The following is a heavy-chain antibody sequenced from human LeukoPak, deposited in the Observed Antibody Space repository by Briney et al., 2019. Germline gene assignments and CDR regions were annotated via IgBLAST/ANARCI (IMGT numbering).Heavy chain of an antibody. J-gene: IGHJ3*02. CDR3: ARESGYSYKDAFDI. V-gene: IGHV3-30-3*01. CDR1: GFTFSSYA. Sequence: PGGSLRLSCAASGFTFSSYAMHWVRQAPGKGLEWVAVISYDGSNKYYADSVKGRFTISRDNSKNTLYLQMNSLRAEDTAVYYCARESGYSYKDAFDIWGQGTMVTVSS. D-gene: IGHD5-18*01. CDR2: ISYDGSNK.